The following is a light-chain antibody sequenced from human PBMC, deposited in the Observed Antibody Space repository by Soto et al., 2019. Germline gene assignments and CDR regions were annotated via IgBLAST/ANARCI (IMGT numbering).Light chain of an antibody. CDR1: SSNIGAGYD. J-gene: IGLJ7*01. Sequence: QLVLTQPPSVSGAPGQRVTISCTGSSSNIGAGYDVHWYQQLPGTAPKLLIYGNSNRPSGVPDRFSGSKSGTSASLAITGLQAEDEADYYCQSYDSSLRPVFGGGTQLTVL. CDR3: QSYDSSLRPV. V-gene: IGLV1-40*01. CDR2: GNS.